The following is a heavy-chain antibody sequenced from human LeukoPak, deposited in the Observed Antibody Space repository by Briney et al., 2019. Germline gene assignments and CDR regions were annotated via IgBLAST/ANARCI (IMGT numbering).Heavy chain of an antibody. CDR2: INPSGGST. D-gene: IGHD3-10*01. CDR3: AKRATLHVHSYDPGNYFDC. CDR1: GYTFTSYY. J-gene: IGHJ4*02. Sequence: ASVKVSCKASGYTFTSYYMHWVRQAPGQGLEWMGIINPSGGSTSYAQKFQGRVTMTRDTSTSTVYMELSSLRSEDTAIYYCAKRATLHVHSYDPGNYFDCWGQGTLITVSS. V-gene: IGHV1-46*01.